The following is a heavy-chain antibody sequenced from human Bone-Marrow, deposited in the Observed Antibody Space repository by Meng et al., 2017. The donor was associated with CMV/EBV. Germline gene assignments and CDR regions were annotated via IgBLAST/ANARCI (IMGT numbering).Heavy chain of an antibody. D-gene: IGHD2-2*02. CDR2: IYYSGST. V-gene: IGHV4-31*03. Sequence: SETLSLTCSVSGGSISSGGYYWSWIRQHPGKGLEWIGYIYYSGSTYYNPSLKSRVTISVDTSKNQFSLKLSSVTAADTAVYYCARGRYQLLYGYYGMDVWGQGTTVTVSS. CDR3: ARGRYQLLYGYYGMDV. CDR1: GGSISSGGYY. J-gene: IGHJ6*02.